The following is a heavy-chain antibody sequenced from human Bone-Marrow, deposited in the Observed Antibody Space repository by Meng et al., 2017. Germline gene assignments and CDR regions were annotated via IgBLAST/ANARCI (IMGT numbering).Heavy chain of an antibody. CDR2: IYWDDDK. CDR1: GXSXSTSGVG. Sequence: DASXTLLQPTQPXTSTFTFSGXSXSTSGVGVGWIRQPPGKALEWLALIYWDDDKRYSPSLKSRLTITKDTSKNQVVLTMTNMDPVDTATYYCAHRGGGDWFDPWGQGTLVTVSS. CDR3: AHRGGGDWFDP. D-gene: IGHD2-15*01. J-gene: IGHJ5*02. V-gene: IGHV2-5*02.